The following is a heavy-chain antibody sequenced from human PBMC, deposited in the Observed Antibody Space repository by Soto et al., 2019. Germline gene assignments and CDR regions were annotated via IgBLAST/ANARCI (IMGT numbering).Heavy chain of an antibody. CDR1: GGTFSSYA. CDR2: IIPIFGTA. V-gene: IGHV1-69*13. Sequence: GASVKVSCNASGGTFSSYAISWVRQAPGQGLEWMGGIIPIFGTANYAQKFQGRVTLTADESTSTAYMELSSLRSEDTAVYYCATGGHYYYYYGMDVWGQGTTVTVSS. J-gene: IGHJ6*02. CDR3: ATGGHYYYYYGMDV. D-gene: IGHD1-26*01.